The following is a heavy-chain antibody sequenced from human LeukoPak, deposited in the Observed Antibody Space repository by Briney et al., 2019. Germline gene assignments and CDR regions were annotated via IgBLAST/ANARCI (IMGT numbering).Heavy chain of an antibody. CDR2: IIPIFGTA. D-gene: IGHD5-18*01. V-gene: IGHV1-69*01. CDR3: ARDYGYSYGQFDY. CDR1: GGTFSSYA. J-gene: IGHJ4*02. Sequence: SVKVSCKASGGTFSSYAISWVRQAPGQGLEWMGGIIPIFGTANYAQKFQGRVTITADESTSTAYMELSSLRSEDTAVYYCARDYGYSYGQFDYWGQGTLATVSS.